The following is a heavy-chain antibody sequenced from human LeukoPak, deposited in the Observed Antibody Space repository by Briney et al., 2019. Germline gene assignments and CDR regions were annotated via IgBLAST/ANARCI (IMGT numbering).Heavy chain of an antibody. V-gene: IGHV5-51*01. CDR2: IYPGDCET. J-gene: IGHJ6*02. D-gene: IGHD2-2*01. CDR3: ARRDGYCSSTSCYADYYYGMDV. CDR1: GYSFTNYW. Sequence: GESLKISCKGSGYSFTNYWIGWVRQMPGKGLEWMVIIYPGDCETRYSPSFQGQVTISADKSISTAYLQWSSLKASDTAMYYCARRDGYCSSTSCYADYYYGMDVWGQGTTVTVSS.